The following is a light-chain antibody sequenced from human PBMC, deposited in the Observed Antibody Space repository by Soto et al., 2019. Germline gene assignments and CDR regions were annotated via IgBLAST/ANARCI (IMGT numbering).Light chain of an antibody. Sequence: DIQMTQSPSTLSATAGDRVTITCRASQSISSWLAWYQQKPGKAPKLLIYAASSLQSGVPSRFSGSGSGTDFTLTISSLEPEDFAVYYCQQRSNSWTFGQGTKVDIK. CDR1: QSISSW. V-gene: IGKV1-5*01. CDR2: AAS. CDR3: QQRSNSWT. J-gene: IGKJ1*01.